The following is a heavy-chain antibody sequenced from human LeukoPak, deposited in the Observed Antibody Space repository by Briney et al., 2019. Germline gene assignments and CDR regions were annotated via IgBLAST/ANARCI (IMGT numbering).Heavy chain of an antibody. J-gene: IGHJ4*02. CDR2: INHSGST. D-gene: IGHD2-2*01. V-gene: IGHV4-34*01. CDR3: ARGPKVVVPAANLFDY. Sequence: SETLSLTCGVSGGSFSGYYWSWIRQPPGKGLEWIGEINHSGSTNYNPSLKSRVTISVDTSKNQFSLKLSSVTAADTAVYYCARGPKVVVPAANLFDYWGQGTLVTVSS. CDR1: GGSFSGYY.